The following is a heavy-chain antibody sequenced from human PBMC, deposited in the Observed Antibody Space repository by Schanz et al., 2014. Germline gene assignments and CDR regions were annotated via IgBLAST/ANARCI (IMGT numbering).Heavy chain of an antibody. CDR2: IYHSGNT. CDR3: ALREKPYGPFAS. CDR1: GASISSSNW. Sequence: QVQLQESGPGLVKPSGTLSLTCAVSGASISSSNWWSWVRQPPGKGLEWIGEIYHSGNTNYNASLKSRVTISVDKSKNQCSLRLDSVTAADTAVYYCALREKPYGPFASWGQGALVTVSS. V-gene: IGHV4-4*02. D-gene: IGHD3-10*01. J-gene: IGHJ4*02.